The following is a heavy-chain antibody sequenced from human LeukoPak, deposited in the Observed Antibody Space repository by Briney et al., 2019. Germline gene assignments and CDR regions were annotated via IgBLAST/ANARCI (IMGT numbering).Heavy chain of an antibody. CDR1: GFTFSSYA. J-gene: IGHJ4*02. CDR3: ARDRRYGYYFDY. V-gene: IGHV3-30*04. CDR2: ISYDGNDK. D-gene: IGHD5-18*01. Sequence: GGSLRLSCAASGFTFSSYAMHWVRQAPGKGLEWVTVISYDGNDKFYADSVKGRFTISRDNSKNSLYLQMNSLRTEDTAVYYCARDRRYGYYFDYWGQGILVTVSS.